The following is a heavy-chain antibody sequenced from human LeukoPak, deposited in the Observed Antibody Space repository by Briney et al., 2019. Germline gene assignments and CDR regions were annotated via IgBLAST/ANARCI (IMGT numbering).Heavy chain of an antibody. J-gene: IGHJ4*02. D-gene: IGHD6-13*01. CDR2: ISPSGTGT. V-gene: IGHV3-23*01. CDR3: ARTQGIAAAGDY. Sequence: GRSLRLSCAASGFTFSSYAMSWVRQAPGKGLEWVSAISPSGTGTYYADSVKGRFTISRDNSKNTLYLQMNSLRAEDTAVYYCARTQGIAAAGDYWGQGTLVTVSS. CDR1: GFTFSSYA.